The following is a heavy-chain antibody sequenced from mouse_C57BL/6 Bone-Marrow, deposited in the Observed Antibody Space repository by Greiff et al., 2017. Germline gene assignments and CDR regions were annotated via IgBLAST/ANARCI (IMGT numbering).Heavy chain of an antibody. D-gene: IGHD3-3*01. CDR1: GFTFSSYG. J-gene: IGHJ2*01. Sequence: EVQLVESGGDLVKPGGSLKLSCAASGFTFSSYGMSWVRQTPDKRLEWVATISSGGSYTYSPDSVKGRFTISRDNAKNTLYLQMSSLKSEDTAMYYCARHEEGFSYFDYWGQGTTLTVSS. CDR3: ARHEEGFSYFDY. V-gene: IGHV5-6*01. CDR2: ISSGGSYT.